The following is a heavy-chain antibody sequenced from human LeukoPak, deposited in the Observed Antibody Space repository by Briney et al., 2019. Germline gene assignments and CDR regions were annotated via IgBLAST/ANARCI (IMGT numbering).Heavy chain of an antibody. D-gene: IGHD1-26*01. CDR1: GFTLSTNA. Sequence: GGSLRLSCLTSGFTLSTNAMSWVRQAPGKGLEWISGISGSGASTYYADSVKGRFTISRDDSRNTLYLQMSSLRGDDTAVYYCTKDVGKWESLHFFDYWGQGTLVTVSS. CDR2: ISGSGAST. J-gene: IGHJ4*02. V-gene: IGHV3-23*01. CDR3: TKDVGKWESLHFFDY.